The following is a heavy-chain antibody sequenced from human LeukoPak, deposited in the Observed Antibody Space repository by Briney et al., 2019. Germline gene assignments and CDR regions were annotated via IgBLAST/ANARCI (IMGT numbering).Heavy chain of an antibody. CDR2: ISSSSSYI. D-gene: IGHD3-10*02. CDR1: GFTFSSYS. Sequence: GGSLRLSCAASGFTFSSYSMKWVRQAPGKGLEWVSSISSSSSYISYADSVKGRFTISRDNAKNSLYLQMNNLRVEDTAVYYCARGRPLFEDYWGQGTLVTVSS. J-gene: IGHJ4*02. V-gene: IGHV3-21*01. CDR3: ARGRPLFEDY.